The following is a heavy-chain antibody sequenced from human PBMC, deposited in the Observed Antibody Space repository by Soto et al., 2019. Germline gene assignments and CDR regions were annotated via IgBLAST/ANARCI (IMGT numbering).Heavy chain of an antibody. V-gene: IGHV3-11*01. CDR1: GFTFSDHY. Sequence: VGSLILSCAASGFTFSDHYMSWIRQAPGKGLECVSYITKSSDRVFYSDSVKGRFTISRDNAKNSLHLQMNSLRAEDAAVYYCVRGPHYGAWIDYFDSWGQGTQVTVS. J-gene: IGHJ4*02. CDR3: VRGPHYGAWIDYFDS. D-gene: IGHD4-17*01. CDR2: ITKSSDRV.